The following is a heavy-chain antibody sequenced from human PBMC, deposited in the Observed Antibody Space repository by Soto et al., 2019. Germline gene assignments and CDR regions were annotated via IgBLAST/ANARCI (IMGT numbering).Heavy chain of an antibody. CDR1: GFPLSTSGVG. CDR3: AHRPYGDVYFDY. J-gene: IGHJ4*02. D-gene: IGHD4-17*01. Sequence: QITLKESGPTLVKPTQTVTLTCTFSGFPLSTSGVGVGWISQPPGKALGWLALIYWDDDKRYRPSLKSRLTITTATSKNQVVLTMTNMDPVDTATYSCAHRPYGDVYFDYWGQGTLVTVSS. V-gene: IGHV2-5*02. CDR2: IYWDDDK.